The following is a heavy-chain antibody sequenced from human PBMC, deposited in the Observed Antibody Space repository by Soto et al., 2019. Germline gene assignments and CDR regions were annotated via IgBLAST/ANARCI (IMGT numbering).Heavy chain of an antibody. J-gene: IGHJ3*02. CDR3: TTDPWDIVVVVAAADAFDI. CDR1: GFTFSNAW. D-gene: IGHD2-15*01. Sequence: GGSLSLSCAASGFTFSNAWMSWVRQAPGKGLEWVGRIKSKTDGGTTDYAAPVKGRFTISRDDSKNTLYLQMNSLKTEDTAVYYCTTDPWDIVVVVAAADAFDIWGQGTMVT. CDR2: IKSKTDGGTT. V-gene: IGHV3-15*01.